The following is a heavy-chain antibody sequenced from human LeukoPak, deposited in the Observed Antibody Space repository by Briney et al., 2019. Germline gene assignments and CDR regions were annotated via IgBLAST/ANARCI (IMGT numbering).Heavy chain of an antibody. J-gene: IGHJ6*03. D-gene: IGHD1-26*01. V-gene: IGHV3-23*01. CDR2: ISGSGGST. Sequence: SGGSLRLSCAASGFTFSSYAMSWVRQAPGKGLEWVSVISGSGGSTSYADSVKGRFTISRDNSMNTLYLQMNSLRAEDTAVYYCARMRGLLWLWGYYMDVWGKGTTVTVSS. CDR1: GFTFSSYA. CDR3: ARMRGLLWLWGYYMDV.